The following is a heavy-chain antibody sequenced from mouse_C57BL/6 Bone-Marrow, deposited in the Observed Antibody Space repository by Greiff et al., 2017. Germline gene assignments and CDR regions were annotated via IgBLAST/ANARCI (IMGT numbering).Heavy chain of an antibody. Sequence: QVQLQQSGPELVKPGASVKISCKASGYAFSSSWMNWVKQRPGKGLEWIGRIYPGDGDTNYNGKFKGKATLTADKSSSTAYMQLSSLTSEDSAVYFCARRRAPMDYWGQGTSVTVSS. CDR3: ARRRAPMDY. CDR2: IYPGDGDT. V-gene: IGHV1-82*01. J-gene: IGHJ4*01. CDR1: GYAFSSSW.